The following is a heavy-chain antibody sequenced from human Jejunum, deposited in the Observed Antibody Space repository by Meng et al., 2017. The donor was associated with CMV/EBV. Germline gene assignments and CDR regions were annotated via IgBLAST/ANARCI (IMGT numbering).Heavy chain of an antibody. CDR3: VKDKGRTALDY. CDR1: GIIISNSG. V-gene: IGHV3-30*02. J-gene: IGHJ4*02. CDR2: LRNDGSEI. D-gene: IGHD3-10*01. Sequence: GALVGWRGGGVQPGGSPGLSWVTAGIIISNSGMYWGRQAPGKGLELVFFLRNDGSEIYYLDTVKGRFTISRYNSKNSVYLQMDSLRVEDTDIYECVKDKGRTALDYWGQGSLVTVSS.